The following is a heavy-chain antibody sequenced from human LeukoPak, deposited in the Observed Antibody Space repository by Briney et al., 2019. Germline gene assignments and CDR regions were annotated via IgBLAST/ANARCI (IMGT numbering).Heavy chain of an antibody. J-gene: IGHJ3*02. Sequence: SETLSLTCTVSGGSISSYYWSWIRQPPGKGLEWIGEINHSGSTNYNPSLKSRVTISVDTSKNQFSLKLSSVTAADTAVYYCAREFPQLSAFDIWGQGTMVTVSS. D-gene: IGHD3-10*01. V-gene: IGHV4-34*01. CDR1: GGSISSYY. CDR3: AREFPQLSAFDI. CDR2: INHSGST.